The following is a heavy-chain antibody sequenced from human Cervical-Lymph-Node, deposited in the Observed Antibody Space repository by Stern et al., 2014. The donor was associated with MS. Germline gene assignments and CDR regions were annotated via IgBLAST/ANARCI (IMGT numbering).Heavy chain of an antibody. CDR1: GFTFSSSG. CDR2: IYYDGSNR. V-gene: IGHV3-33*01. Sequence: VQLEESGGGVVQPGRSLRLSCAASGFTFSSSGMHWVRQAPGKGLEWLAIIYYDGSNRYYADSGKGRFTISRDNSKNTLYLQMNSLRAEDTAVYYCAREGGNTAEYFQHWGQGTLVTVSS. CDR3: AREGGNTAEYFQH. D-gene: IGHD4-23*01. J-gene: IGHJ1*01.